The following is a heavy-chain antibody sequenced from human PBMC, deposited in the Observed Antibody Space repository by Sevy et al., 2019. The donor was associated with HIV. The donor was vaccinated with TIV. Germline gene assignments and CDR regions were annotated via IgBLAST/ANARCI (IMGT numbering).Heavy chain of an antibody. CDR2: ISGSGGST. CDR1: GFTFSSYA. D-gene: IGHD3-10*01. J-gene: IGHJ2*01. Sequence: GGSLRLSCAASGFTFSSYAMSWVRQAPGKGLEWVSAISGSGGSTYYADSVKGRFTISRDNSKNTLYLQMNSLRAEDTAVYYCAKVGFVGRLLAPEWYFDLWGRGTLVTVSS. V-gene: IGHV3-23*01. CDR3: AKVGFVGRLLAPEWYFDL.